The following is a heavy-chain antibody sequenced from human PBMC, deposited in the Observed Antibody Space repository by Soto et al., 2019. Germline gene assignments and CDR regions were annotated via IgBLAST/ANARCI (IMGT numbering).Heavy chain of an antibody. V-gene: IGHV3-33*08. D-gene: IGHD3-3*01. CDR1: GVTFSSYW. CDR3: ARDLDDFWSGYYMDYMDV. CDR2: IWYDGSNK. Sequence: GGSLRLSCAASGVTFSSYWMHWVRQAPGKGLEWVAVIWYDGSNKYYADSVKGRFTISRDNSKNTLYLQMNSLRAEDTAVYYCARDLDDFWSGYYMDYMDVWGKGTTVTVSS. J-gene: IGHJ6*03.